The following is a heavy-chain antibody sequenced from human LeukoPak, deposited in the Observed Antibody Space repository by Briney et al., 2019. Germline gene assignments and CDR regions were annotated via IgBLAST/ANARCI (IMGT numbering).Heavy chain of an antibody. Sequence: ASVKVSCKTSGYTFTSYAISWVRQAPGQGLEWMGWISGHTGETSFAQKFQGRVTLTTHTSTSTAYMELRSLRSDDTAVYYCARSYDIFHNYMDVWGKGTTVTVSS. CDR2: ISGHTGET. CDR3: ARSYDIFHNYMDV. J-gene: IGHJ6*03. CDR1: GYTFTSYA. V-gene: IGHV1-18*01. D-gene: IGHD3-9*01.